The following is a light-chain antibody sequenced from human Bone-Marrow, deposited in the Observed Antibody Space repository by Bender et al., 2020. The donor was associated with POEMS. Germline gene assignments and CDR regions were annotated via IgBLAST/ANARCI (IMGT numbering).Light chain of an antibody. J-gene: IGLJ3*02. Sequence: QSVLTQPPSVSAAPGQKVTISCSGSSSNIGNNYVSWYQQLPGTAPKLLIYDNNKRPAGIPDRVSASKSGTSATLGITGLQTGDEADYYCGTWDNSLSAWVFGGGNSLTVL. CDR3: GTWDNSLSAWV. CDR1: SSNIGNNY. V-gene: IGLV1-51*01. CDR2: DNN.